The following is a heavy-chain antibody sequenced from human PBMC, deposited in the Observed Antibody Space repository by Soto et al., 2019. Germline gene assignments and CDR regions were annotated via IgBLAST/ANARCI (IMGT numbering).Heavy chain of an antibody. V-gene: IGHV3-23*01. D-gene: IGHD1-26*01. J-gene: IGHJ3*02. CDR2: ISDNGGST. CDR1: GFTFSSYA. CDR3: AKEGEWELGDAFDM. Sequence: EVQLLESGGGLVQPGGSLRLSCAASGFTFSSYAMNWVRQAPGKGLEWVSAISDNGGSTYSADSVKGRFTISRDNSKHTLYLQINSLRAEDTAIYYCAKEGEWELGDAFDMWGQGTMVTVSS.